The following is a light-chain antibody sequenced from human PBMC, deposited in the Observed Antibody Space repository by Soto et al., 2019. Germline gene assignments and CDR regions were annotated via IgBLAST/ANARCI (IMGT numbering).Light chain of an antibody. J-gene: IGLJ1*01. CDR3: SSYTRGNTLYV. V-gene: IGLV2-14*01. Sequence: QAVVTQPASVSGSLGQSISISCTGTIRDVGGYNYVSWYQQHPGKAPKLMIYEVTNRPSGVSDRFSGSKSGNTASLTISGLQAEDEADYYCSSYTRGNTLYVFGAGTKVTVL. CDR1: IRDVGGYNY. CDR2: EVT.